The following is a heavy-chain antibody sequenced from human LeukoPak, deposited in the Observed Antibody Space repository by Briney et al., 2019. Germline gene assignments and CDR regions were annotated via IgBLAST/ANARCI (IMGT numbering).Heavy chain of an antibody. D-gene: IGHD6-6*01. V-gene: IGHV3-23*01. J-gene: IGHJ4*02. Sequence: GGSLRLSCAASGFTFSTYAMTWVRQAPGKGLEWVSSISGSGGSTNYADSVKGRFAISRDNFKNTLFLQMNSLRAEDTAVYYCAREGGSSSSLGYWGQGTLVTVSS. CDR3: AREGGSSSSLGY. CDR1: GFTFSTYA. CDR2: ISGSGGST.